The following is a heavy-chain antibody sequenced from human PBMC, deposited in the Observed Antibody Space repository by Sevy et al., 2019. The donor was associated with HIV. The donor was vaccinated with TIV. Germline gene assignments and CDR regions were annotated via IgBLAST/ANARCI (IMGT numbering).Heavy chain of an antibody. Sequence: ASVKVSCKASGYTFTSYGISRVRQAPGQGLEWMGWISAYNGNTNSAQKLQGRVTMTTETSTSTAYMELRSLRSDDTAVYYCAKGLYYYDSSGYSPFDYWGQGTLVTVSS. CDR2: ISAYNGNT. CDR3: AKGLYYYDSSGYSPFDY. D-gene: IGHD3-22*01. J-gene: IGHJ4*02. CDR1: GYTFTSYG. V-gene: IGHV1-18*04.